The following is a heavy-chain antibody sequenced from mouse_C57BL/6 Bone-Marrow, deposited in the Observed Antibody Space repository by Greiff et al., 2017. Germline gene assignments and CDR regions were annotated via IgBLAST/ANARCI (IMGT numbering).Heavy chain of an antibody. CDR1: GFSLTSYG. CDR2: IWSGGST. CDR3: ARNFDYEAWFAY. D-gene: IGHD2-4*01. J-gene: IGHJ3*01. Sequence: VKVVESGPGLVQPSQSLSITCTVSGFSLTSYGVHWVRQSPGKGLEWLGVIWSGGSTDYNAAFISRLSISKDNSKGQVFFKMNSLQADDTAIYYCARNFDYEAWFAYWGQGTLVTVSA. V-gene: IGHV2-2*01.